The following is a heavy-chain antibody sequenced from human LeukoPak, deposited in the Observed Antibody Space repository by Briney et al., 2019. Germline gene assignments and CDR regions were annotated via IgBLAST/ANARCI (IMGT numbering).Heavy chain of an antibody. CDR3: ARRAGAYSHPYDY. Sequence: GGSLRLSCAASGFTLSSYSMHWVRQAPGKGLEFVSAISRNGRNTYYANSVKGRFTISRDISKNTLYLQMGSLRPEDMAVYYCARRAGAYSHPYDYWGQGTLVTVSS. CDR2: ISRNGRNT. J-gene: IGHJ4*02. CDR1: GFTLSSYS. V-gene: IGHV3-64*01. D-gene: IGHD4/OR15-4a*01.